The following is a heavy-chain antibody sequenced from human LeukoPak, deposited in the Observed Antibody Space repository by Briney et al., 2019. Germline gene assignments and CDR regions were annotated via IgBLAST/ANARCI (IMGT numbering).Heavy chain of an antibody. Sequence: SETLSLTCAVYGGSFSGYYWSWIRQPPGKGLEWIGEINHSGSTNYNPSLKSRVTISVDTSKNQFSLKLSSVTAADTAVYYCARTPYYNWYFDLWGRGTLLTVSS. V-gene: IGHV4-34*01. J-gene: IGHJ2*01. CDR1: GGSFSGYY. CDR3: ARTPYYNWYFDL. CDR2: INHSGST. D-gene: IGHD3-22*01.